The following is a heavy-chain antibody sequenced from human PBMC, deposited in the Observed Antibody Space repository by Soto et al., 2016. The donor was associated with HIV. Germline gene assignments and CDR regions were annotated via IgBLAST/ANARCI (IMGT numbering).Heavy chain of an antibody. CDR2: INPRGGST. J-gene: IGHJ4*02. CDR3: ARAREAAAFDY. D-gene: IGHD6-13*01. CDR1: GFIFTSFY. Sequence: QVQLVQSGAEVKKPGASVKVSCKASGFIFTSFYMHWXRQAPGQGLEWMGVINPRGGSTSYAQKFQGRVTMTRDTSTSTVYMELNSLRSEDTAVYYCARAREAAAFDYWGQGTLVTVS. V-gene: IGHV1-46*01.